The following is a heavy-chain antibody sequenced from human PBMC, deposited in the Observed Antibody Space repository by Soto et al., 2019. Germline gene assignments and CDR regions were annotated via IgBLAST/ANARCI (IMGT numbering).Heavy chain of an antibody. CDR2: ISAYNGNT. V-gene: IGHV1-18*01. J-gene: IGHJ4*02. D-gene: IGHD2-15*01. CDR1: GYTFTSYG. CDR3: AREVRTCGYCSGGSCNPSVY. Sequence: GASVKVSCKASGYTFTSYGISWVRQAPGQGLEWMGWISAYNGNTNYAQKLQGRVTMTTDTSTSTAYMELRSLRSDDTAVYYCAREVRTCGYCSGGSCNPSVYSCQGTLVTVST.